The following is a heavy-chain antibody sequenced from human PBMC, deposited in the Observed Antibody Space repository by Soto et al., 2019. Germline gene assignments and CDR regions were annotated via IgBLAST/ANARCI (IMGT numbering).Heavy chain of an antibody. D-gene: IGHD2-21*02. CDR1: GGTVASSHW. V-gene: IGHV4-4*02. CDR3: AREIVTAGGNNYFDP. J-gene: IGHJ5*02. CDR2: VYHTGDT. Sequence: PSETLSLTCGVSGGTVASSHWWSWVRQSPGGGLEWIGNVYHTGDTNLNPSLQSRVTISADKSNNQFSLRLNSLTAADTAVYFCAREIVTAGGNNYFDPWGPGTLVTVSS.